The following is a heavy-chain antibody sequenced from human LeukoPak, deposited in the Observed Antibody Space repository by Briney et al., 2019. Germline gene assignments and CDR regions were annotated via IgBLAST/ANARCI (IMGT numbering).Heavy chain of an antibody. CDR1: GYTFTSYG. Sequence: ASVKVSFKASGYTFTSYGISWVRQAPGQGLEWMGWISAYNGNTNYAQKLQGRVTMSTDTSTSTAYMELRSLRSDDTAVYYCARPRGYDSSGYYPYYFDYWGQGTLVTVSS. CDR3: ARPRGYDSSGYYPYYFDY. V-gene: IGHV1-18*01. J-gene: IGHJ4*02. D-gene: IGHD3-22*01. CDR2: ISAYNGNT.